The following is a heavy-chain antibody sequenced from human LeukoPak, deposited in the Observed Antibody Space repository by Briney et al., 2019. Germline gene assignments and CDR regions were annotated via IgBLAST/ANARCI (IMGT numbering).Heavy chain of an antibody. V-gene: IGHV3-48*04. CDR1: GFTFSTYS. CDR2: ISSTSKTI. Sequence: GGSLRLSCAASGFTFSTYSMNWVRQAPGKGLEWLSYISSTSKTIYYTESVKARFTISREHAKNSLYLQMDSLRAEDTAVYYCASRFDYWGQGTLVTVSS. CDR3: ASRFDY. J-gene: IGHJ4*02.